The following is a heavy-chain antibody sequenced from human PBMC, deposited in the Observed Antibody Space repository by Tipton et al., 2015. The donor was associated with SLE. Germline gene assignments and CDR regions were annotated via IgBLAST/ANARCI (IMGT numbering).Heavy chain of an antibody. J-gene: IGHJ4*02. CDR1: GFILSDSV. CDR3: AGMAPVTRYYFDY. CDR2: ISGSGGTT. Sequence: SLRLSCSASGFILSDSVMTWVRQAPGRGLEWVASISGSGGTTYYADSVKGRFTISRDNSKNTLYLQMNSLRAEDTAVYYCAGMAPVTRYYFDYWGQGTLVTVSS. V-gene: IGHV3-23*01. D-gene: IGHD4-17*01.